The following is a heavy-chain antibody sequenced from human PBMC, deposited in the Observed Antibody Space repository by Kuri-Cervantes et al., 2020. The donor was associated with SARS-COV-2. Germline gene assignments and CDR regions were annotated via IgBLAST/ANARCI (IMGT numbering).Heavy chain of an antibody. CDR2: IYYSGST. D-gene: IGHD2-15*01. Sequence: GSLRLSCTVSGGPISSSSYYWGWIRQPTGRGLEWTGSIYYSGSTYYNPSLKSRVTMSVDTSKNQFSLKLSSVTAADTAVYYCARFRRAATSGNWYFDLWGRGTLVTVSS. CDR3: ARFRRAATSGNWYFDL. CDR1: GGPISSSSYY. J-gene: IGHJ2*01. V-gene: IGHV4-39*01.